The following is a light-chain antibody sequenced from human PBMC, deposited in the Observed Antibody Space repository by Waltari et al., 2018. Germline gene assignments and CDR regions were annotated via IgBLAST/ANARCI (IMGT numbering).Light chain of an antibody. J-gene: IGKJ4*01. Sequence: EVVMTQSPATLSVSTGESASLPCRASQSVSSTLSWYQQKPGQPPTLLIYGASTRATAPPARFSGSGSGTEFTLAISSLQSEDFAVYYCQQYYEWPLTFGGGTKVEIK. CDR2: GAS. CDR1: QSVSST. V-gene: IGKV3D-15*01. CDR3: QQYYEWPLT.